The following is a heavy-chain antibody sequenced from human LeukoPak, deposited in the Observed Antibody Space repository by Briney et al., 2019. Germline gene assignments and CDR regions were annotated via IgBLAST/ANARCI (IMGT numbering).Heavy chain of an antibody. CDR2: IYFSGSS. V-gene: IGHV4-39*01. J-gene: IGHJ3*02. CDR1: GGSISSSSYY. CDR3: ARRYSSGYYYEVGDALDI. D-gene: IGHD3-22*01. Sequence: SETLSLTCTVSGGSISSSSYYWGWIRQPPGKGLEWVGSIYFSGSSYYNPSLKSRVTISVDTSKNQFSLKLSSVTAADTAVYYCARRYSSGYYYEVGDALDIWGQGTMVTVSS.